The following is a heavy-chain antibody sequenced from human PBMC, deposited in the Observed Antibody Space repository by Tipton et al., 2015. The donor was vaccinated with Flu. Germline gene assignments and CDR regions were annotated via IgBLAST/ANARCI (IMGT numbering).Heavy chain of an antibody. CDR2: MHQSGSP. Sequence: TLSLTCSVSGDSIDSGFFWGWIRQPPGKGLEWIGRMHQSGSPHYNSSLKGRVTISVDRSKNQFSLRLTSVTAADTAIYYCARRDFTNYVSDPKNWFDSWGQGILVTVSS. D-gene: IGHD4/OR15-4a*01. V-gene: IGHV4-38-2*01. J-gene: IGHJ5*01. CDR1: GDSIDSGFF. CDR3: ARRDFTNYVSDPKNWFDS.